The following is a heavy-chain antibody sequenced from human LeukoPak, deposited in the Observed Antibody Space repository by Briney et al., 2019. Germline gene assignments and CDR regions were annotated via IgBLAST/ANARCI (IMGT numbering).Heavy chain of an antibody. D-gene: IGHD1-26*01. Sequence: ASVKVSCRASGGTFSSYAISWVRQAPGQGLEWTGGIIPIFGTANYAQKFQGRVTITTDESTSTAYMELSSLRSEDTAVYYCARGHSGSYDYWGQGTLVTVSS. J-gene: IGHJ4*02. CDR3: ARGHSGSYDY. CDR2: IIPIFGTA. CDR1: GGTFSSYA. V-gene: IGHV1-69*05.